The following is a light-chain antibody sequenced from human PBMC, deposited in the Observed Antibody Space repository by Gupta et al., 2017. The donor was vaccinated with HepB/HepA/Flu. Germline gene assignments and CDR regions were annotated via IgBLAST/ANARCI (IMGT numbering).Light chain of an antibody. V-gene: IGKV1-39*01. CDR1: QSVSTY. CDR2: GSS. Sequence: DIQLTQSRSSLSASVGDRVTITCRASQSVSTYLNWYQQKPGKAPKLLIYGSSSLHSGVPSRFSGSGSGTDFTLTISSLQPEDFATYYCHQSYTYPLYTFGQGTKLEIK. J-gene: IGKJ2*01. CDR3: HQSYTYPLYT.